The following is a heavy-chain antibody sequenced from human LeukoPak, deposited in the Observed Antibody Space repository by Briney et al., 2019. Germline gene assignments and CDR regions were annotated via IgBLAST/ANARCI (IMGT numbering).Heavy chain of an antibody. Sequence: VASVKVSCKVSGYTLTELSMHWVRQAPGKGLEWMGGFDPEDGETIYVQKFQGRVTMTEDTSTDTAYMELSSLRSEDTAVYCCARDDYGDYVEGGNYFDYWGQGTLVTVSS. J-gene: IGHJ4*02. CDR1: GYTLTELS. V-gene: IGHV1-24*01. D-gene: IGHD4-17*01. CDR3: ARDDYGDYVEGGNYFDY. CDR2: FDPEDGET.